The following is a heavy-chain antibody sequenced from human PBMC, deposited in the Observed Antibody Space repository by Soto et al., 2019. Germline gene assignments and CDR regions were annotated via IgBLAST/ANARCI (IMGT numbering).Heavy chain of an antibody. J-gene: IGHJ4*01. V-gene: IGHV3-23*01. CDR2: VSANADGT. Sequence: HPWGSLRLSCAASGFIFSNDAMNWVRQAPGKGLEWVSFVSANADGTFYADSVKGRFSISRGNSKNTLYLQMNNLRAEDTAIYCCSKGRLSFNYSGYVTPVTLSA. CDR3: SKGRLSFNY. CDR1: GFIFSNDA.